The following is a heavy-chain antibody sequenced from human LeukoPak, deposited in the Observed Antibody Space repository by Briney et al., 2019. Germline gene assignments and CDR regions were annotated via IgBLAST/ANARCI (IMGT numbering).Heavy chain of an antibody. V-gene: IGHV3-30*02. D-gene: IGHD1-7*01. CDR3: AKDEGELPNVRPTYYFDY. Sequence: GGSLRLSCAASGFTFSSYGMHWVRQAPGKGLEWVAFIRYDGSNKYYADSVKGRFTISRDNSKNTLYLQMNSLRAEDTAVYYCAKDEGELPNVRPTYYFDYWGQGTLVTVSS. CDR2: IRYDGSNK. J-gene: IGHJ4*02. CDR1: GFTFSSYG.